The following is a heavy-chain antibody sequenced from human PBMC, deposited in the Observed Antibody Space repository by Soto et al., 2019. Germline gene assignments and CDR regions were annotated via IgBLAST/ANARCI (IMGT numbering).Heavy chain of an antibody. D-gene: IGHD4-17*01. CDR3: AQGRHYGDSDYFDY. CDR1: GCTFSNYA. CDR2: IGGNT. V-gene: IGHV3-23*01. Sequence: GGSLRLSCAASGCTFSNYAMSWVRQAPGKGLEWVSIIGGNTHYADSVKGRFTISRDNSKNTLYLQMNSLRAEDTAVYFCAQGRHYGDSDYFDYWGQGTLVTVSS. J-gene: IGHJ4*02.